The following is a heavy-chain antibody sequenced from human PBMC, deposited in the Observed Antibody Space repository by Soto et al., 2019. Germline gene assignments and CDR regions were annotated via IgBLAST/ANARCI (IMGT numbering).Heavy chain of an antibody. J-gene: IGHJ6*02. CDR1: GFTFSSYS. D-gene: IGHD3-16*01. Sequence: EVQLVESGGGLVKPGGSLRLSCAASGFTFSSYSMNWVRQAPGKGLEWVSSISSSSSYIYYADSVKGRFTISRDNAKNSLYLQMNSLRAEDTAVYYCARDFTYYYYYGMDVWGQGTTVTGSS. CDR2: ISSSSSYI. V-gene: IGHV3-21*01. CDR3: ARDFTYYYYYGMDV.